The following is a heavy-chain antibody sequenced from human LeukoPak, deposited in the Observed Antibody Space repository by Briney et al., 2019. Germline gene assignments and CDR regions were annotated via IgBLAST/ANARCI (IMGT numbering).Heavy chain of an antibody. J-gene: IGHJ4*02. D-gene: IGHD3-10*01. CDR3: AKDGLLWFGELLIFDY. Sequence: GGSLRLSCAASGFTFSSYGMSWVRQAPGKGLEGVSAISGSGGSTYYADSVKGRFTISRDKSKNTLYLQMNSLRAEDTAVYYCAKDGLLWFGELLIFDYWGQGTLVTVSP. CDR2: ISGSGGST. V-gene: IGHV3-23*01. CDR1: GFTFSSYG.